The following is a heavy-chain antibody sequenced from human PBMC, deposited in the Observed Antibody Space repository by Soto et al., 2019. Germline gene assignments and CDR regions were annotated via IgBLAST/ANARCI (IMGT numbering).Heavy chain of an antibody. V-gene: IGHV3-43D*04. CDR3: ANDISSGPTKNYDFWSGPDY. Sequence: LRLSCAASGFTFDEYAMHWVRQAPGKGLEWVSLISWDGSNRYYADSVKGRFTISRDNSKYSLYLQMNSLRAEDTALYYCANDISSGPTKNYDFWSGPDYWGQGTLVTVSS. D-gene: IGHD3-3*01. CDR1: GFTFDEYA. CDR2: ISWDGSNR. J-gene: IGHJ4*02.